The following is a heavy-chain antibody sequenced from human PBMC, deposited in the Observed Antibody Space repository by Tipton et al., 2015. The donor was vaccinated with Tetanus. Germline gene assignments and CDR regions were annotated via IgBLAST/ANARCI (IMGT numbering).Heavy chain of an antibody. J-gene: IGHJ5*02. CDR3: ARDQGGGRVVRLNWFDP. CDR2: IYYRGSI. CDR1: GISIGSANYY. Sequence: TLSLTCAVSGISIGSANYYWSWIRHHPRKGLEWIGYIYYRGSIHYNPSLQSRVFISLDTSANQFSLKLNSVTAADTAVYYCARDQGGGRVVRLNWFDPWGQGTLVTVSS. D-gene: IGHD6-6*01. V-gene: IGHV4-31*11.